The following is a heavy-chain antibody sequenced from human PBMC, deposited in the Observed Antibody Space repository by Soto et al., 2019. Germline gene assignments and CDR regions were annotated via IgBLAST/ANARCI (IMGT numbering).Heavy chain of an antibody. CDR2: INPRSRTA. Sequence: VQLVQSGSEVKKPGSSVKVSCKASGDTSTTYVVSWVRQAPGNGLEWMGGINPRSRTAKYAEKYSGRVTITADEATKTFYLDLPTIRFEDTAVYFCVRGTYCGASCYFAREYWGQGTLVAVSS. D-gene: IGHD2-21*01. CDR3: VRGTYCGASCYFAREY. CDR1: GDTSTTYV. J-gene: IGHJ4*02. V-gene: IGHV1-69*01.